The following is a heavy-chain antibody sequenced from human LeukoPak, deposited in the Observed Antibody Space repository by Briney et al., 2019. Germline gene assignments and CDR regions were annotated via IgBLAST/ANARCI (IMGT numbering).Heavy chain of an antibody. CDR1: GFTFSSYA. CDR3: AKDRNPYYYGSGSYYGY. V-gene: IGHV3-23*01. J-gene: IGHJ4*02. CDR2: ISGSGGST. D-gene: IGHD3-10*01. Sequence: QTGGPLRLSCAASGFTFSSYAMSWVRQAPGKGLEWVSAISGSGGSTYYADSVKGRFTISRDNSKNTLYLQMNSLRAEDTAVYYCAKDRNPYYYGSGSYYGYWGQGTLVTVSS.